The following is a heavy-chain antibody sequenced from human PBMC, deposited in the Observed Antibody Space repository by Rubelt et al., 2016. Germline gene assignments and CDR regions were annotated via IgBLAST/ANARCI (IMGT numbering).Heavy chain of an antibody. CDR3: ATIRSSGRYYGEFYSDY. J-gene: IGHJ4*02. Sequence: EVQLVESGGGLIQAGGSLRLSCAASGFTFSSFAMRWVRQAPGKGLEWVSAISGGESTFYADSVKGRFTISRDNSKNTLYLQMNSLRAEDTAVYYCATIRSSGRYYGEFYSDYWGQGTLVTVSS. V-gene: IGHV3-23*04. CDR2: ISGGEST. CDR1: GFTFSSFA. D-gene: IGHD3-10*01.